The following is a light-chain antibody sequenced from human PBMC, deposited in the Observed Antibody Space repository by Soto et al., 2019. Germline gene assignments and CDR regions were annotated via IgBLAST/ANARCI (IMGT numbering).Light chain of an antibody. CDR3: QQYGTSPRFT. CDR2: GTS. CDR1: QSISSSY. J-gene: IGKJ3*01. Sequence: EIVLTQSPGTLSLSPGERATLSCRASQSISSSYLAWYQQKPGQAPRLLIYGTSSRATGIPDRFSGSVSGTDFVLTIRILEPEDFAVYYCQQYGTSPRFTFGPGTRVDIK. V-gene: IGKV3-20*01.